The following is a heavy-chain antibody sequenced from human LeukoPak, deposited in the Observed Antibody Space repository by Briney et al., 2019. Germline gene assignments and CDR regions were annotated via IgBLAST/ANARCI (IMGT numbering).Heavy chain of an antibody. Sequence: PGGSLRLSCAASGFTFSSYAMSWVRQAPGKGLEWVSAISGSGGSTYYADSVKGRFTISRDNSKNTLYLQMNSLRAEDTAVYYCAKGHQYQPLSFPSRYYYYYMDVWGKGTTVTVSS. CDR2: ISGSGGST. CDR1: GFTFSSYA. V-gene: IGHV3-23*01. D-gene: IGHD2-2*01. CDR3: AKGHQYQPLSFPSRYYYYYMDV. J-gene: IGHJ6*03.